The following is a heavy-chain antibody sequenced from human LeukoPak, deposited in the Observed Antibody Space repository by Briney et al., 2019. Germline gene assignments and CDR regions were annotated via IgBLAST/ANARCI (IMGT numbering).Heavy chain of an antibody. Sequence: QPGGSLRLSCAASGFTFSSSAMSWVRQAPGKGLKWVSGISTSGGSTYYSDSVKGRFTISRDNSKNTLYLQMNSLRAEDTAVYYCANGYNYGLDYWGQGTLVTVSS. V-gene: IGHV3-23*01. CDR2: ISTSGGST. CDR3: ANGYNYGLDY. D-gene: IGHD5-18*01. CDR1: GFTFSSSA. J-gene: IGHJ4*02.